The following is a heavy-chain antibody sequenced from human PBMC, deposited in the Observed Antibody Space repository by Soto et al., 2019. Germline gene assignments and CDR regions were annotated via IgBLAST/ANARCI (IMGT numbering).Heavy chain of an antibody. CDR1: GGSIISGGYY. CDR2: IYYSGTT. D-gene: IGHD2-21*01. Sequence: TLSLTCTVSGGSIISGGYYWYRIGQHPGKGLEWIGYIYYSGTTYYNPSLKSRVTISVDTSKNQFSLKLSSVTAADTAVYYCAASCVACGGFNYYGMDVWGQGTTVT. CDR3: AASCVACGGFNYYGMDV. V-gene: IGHV4-31*03. J-gene: IGHJ6*02.